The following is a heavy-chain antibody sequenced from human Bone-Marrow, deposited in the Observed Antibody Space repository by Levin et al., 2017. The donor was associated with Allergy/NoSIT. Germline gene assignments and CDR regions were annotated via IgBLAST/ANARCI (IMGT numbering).Heavy chain of an antibody. CDR2: ISGYDGNT. V-gene: IGHV1-18*01. D-gene: IGHD1/OR15-1a*01. J-gene: IGHJ5*02. Sequence: ASVKVSCKTSGYTFSSFGITWVRQAPGQGLEWMGWISGYDGNTNYAQHLEGRLILSTETSTRTAYMELRSLTSDDTAVYYCARIPPWNTAVTEESNWFDPWGQGTLVTVSS. CDR3: ARIPPWNTAVTEESNWFDP. CDR1: GYTFSSFG.